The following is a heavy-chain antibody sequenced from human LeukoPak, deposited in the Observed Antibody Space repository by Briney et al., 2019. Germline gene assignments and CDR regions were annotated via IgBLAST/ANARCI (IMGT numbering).Heavy chain of an antibody. CDR3: ARIYYYYYYMEV. CDR1: GVSISTDTFY. Sequence: SETLSLTCTVSGVSISTDTFYWGWSRQPPGKGLEWIANIYYTGRSYYNPSLKSRVTISVDTAKNQSSLKLSSVPAADTAVYYCARIYYYYYYMEVGGNGTTVTIPS. CDR2: IYYTGRS. V-gene: IGHV4-39*07. J-gene: IGHJ6*03.